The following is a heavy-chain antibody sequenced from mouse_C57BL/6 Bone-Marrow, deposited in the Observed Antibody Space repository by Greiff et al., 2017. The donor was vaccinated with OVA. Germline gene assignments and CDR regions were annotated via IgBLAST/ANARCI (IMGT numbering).Heavy chain of an antibody. Sequence: QVQLQQPGAELVMPGASVKLSCKASGYTFTSYWMHWVKQRPGQGLEWIGEIDPSDSYTNYNHKFKGKSTLTVDKSSSTAYMQLSSLTSEDSAVYYCARSALTGDYWGQGTTLTVSS. J-gene: IGHJ2*01. CDR3: ARSALTGDY. D-gene: IGHD4-1*01. CDR1: GYTFTSYW. V-gene: IGHV1-69*01. CDR2: IDPSDSYT.